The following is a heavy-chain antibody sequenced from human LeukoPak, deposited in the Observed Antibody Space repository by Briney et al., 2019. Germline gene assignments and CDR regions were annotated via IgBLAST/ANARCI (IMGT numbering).Heavy chain of an antibody. V-gene: IGHV3-30*19. CDR3: ARPRVWGGYDTGI. CDR2: ISYDGSNK. CDR1: GFTFSSYG. Sequence: PGRSLRLSCAASGFTFSSYGMHWVRQAPGKGLEWVAVISYDGSNKYYADSVKGRFTISRDNSKNTLYLQMNSLRAEDTAVYYCARPRVWGGYDTGIWGQGTMVTVSS. D-gene: IGHD2-8*02. J-gene: IGHJ3*02.